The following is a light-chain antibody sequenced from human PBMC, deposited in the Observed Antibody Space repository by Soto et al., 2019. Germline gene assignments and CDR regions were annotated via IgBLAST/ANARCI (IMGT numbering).Light chain of an antibody. CDR3: TSYTSLSSNV. J-gene: IGLJ1*01. V-gene: IGLV2-14*01. CDR1: SSDVGGYNY. CDR2: DVR. Sequence: QSALTQPASVSGSPGQSITISCTGTSSDVGGYNYVSWYQQYPGNAPKLMIFDVRYRPSGVSNRSSASKSATTASLTISGRQAEDEADYYCTSYTSLSSNVFGTGTKLTVL.